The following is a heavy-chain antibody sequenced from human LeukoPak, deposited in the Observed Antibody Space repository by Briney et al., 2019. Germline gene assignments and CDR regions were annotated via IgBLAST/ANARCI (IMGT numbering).Heavy chain of an antibody. D-gene: IGHD5-12*01. V-gene: IGHV3-53*01. J-gene: IGHJ4*02. CDR1: GFTVSNKD. Sequence: GGSLRLSCAASGFTVSNKDMSWVRQAPGKGLEWVSVIYAGGTIFYADSLRGRFTISRDNSKNTLYLQMNGLRAEDTAVYYCARGGGSNHAYFDSWGQGTLVTVAS. CDR2: IYAGGTI. CDR3: ARGGGSNHAYFDS.